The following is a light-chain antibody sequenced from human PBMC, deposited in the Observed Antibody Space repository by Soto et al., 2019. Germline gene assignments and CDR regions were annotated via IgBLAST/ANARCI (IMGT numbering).Light chain of an antibody. J-gene: IGLJ1*01. CDR2: SNN. V-gene: IGLV1-44*01. Sequence: QSVLTQPPSASGTPGQRVTISCSGSSSNIGSNTVNWYQQLPGTAPKLPIYSNNQRPSGVPDLFSGSKSGTSASLAISGLQSEDEADYYCAAWDDSLNGLYVFGTGTKVTV. CDR3: AAWDDSLNGLYV. CDR1: SSNIGSNT.